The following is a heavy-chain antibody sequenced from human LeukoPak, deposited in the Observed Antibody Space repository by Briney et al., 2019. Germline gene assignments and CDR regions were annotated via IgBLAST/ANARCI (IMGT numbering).Heavy chain of an antibody. J-gene: IGHJ5*02. V-gene: IGHV4-59*01. CDR1: GGSISSYY. CDR3: TRAPRKAWFDP. CDR2: IYYSGST. Sequence: SETLSLTCTVSGGSISSYYWSWIRQPPGKGLEWIGYIYYSGSTNYNPSLKSRVTMSVDTSRNQFSLRLTSVTAADTAVYYCTRAPRKAWFDPWGQGTLVTVSS. D-gene: IGHD1-14*01.